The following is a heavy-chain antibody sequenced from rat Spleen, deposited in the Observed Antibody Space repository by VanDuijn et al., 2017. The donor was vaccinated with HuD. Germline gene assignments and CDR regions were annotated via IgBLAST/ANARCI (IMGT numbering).Heavy chain of an antibody. V-gene: IGHV2-61*01. CDR3: TRGKYNSNWLPY. CDR2: IWKGGST. Sequence: QVQLKESGPGLVQPSQTLSLTCTVSGFSVTSYHVSWVRQPPGKGLEWVGAIWKGGSTDYNSALKSRLSISRDTSKNQLFLKMNSLQTEDTAIYYCTRGKYNSNWLPYWGQGTLVTVSS. J-gene: IGHJ3*01. CDR1: GFSVTSYH. D-gene: IGHD1-5*01.